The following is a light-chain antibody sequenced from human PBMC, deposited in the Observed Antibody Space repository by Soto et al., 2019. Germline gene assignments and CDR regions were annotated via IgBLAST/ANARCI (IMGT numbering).Light chain of an antibody. CDR1: QSGGSD. CDR3: QQRSNWPTIT. Sequence: ETVMTHSPDTLSASPRERATLCVSASQSGGSDLAWYPQKPGQAPRLLIYGASTRATGIPARFSGSASGTEFTLTISSLEPEDFAVYYCQQRSNWPTITFGQGTRLEIK. CDR2: GAS. V-gene: IGKV3-11*01. J-gene: IGKJ5*01.